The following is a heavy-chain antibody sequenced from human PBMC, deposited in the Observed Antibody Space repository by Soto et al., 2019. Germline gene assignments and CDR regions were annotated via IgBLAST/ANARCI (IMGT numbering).Heavy chain of an antibody. CDR3: VHRLTSSWGYSWYK. J-gene: IGHJ4*02. D-gene: IGHD6-13*01. CDR1: GLSVSTSGVG. CDR2: IYWDDDK. Sequence: QITLKESGPTLVKPTQTLTLTCAFSGLSVSTSGVGVGWIRQPPGKALEWLAYIYWDDDKGYSPSLKNRLTITKDTSKNQVVLTMAYMYPVDTATYNCVHRLTSSWGYSWYKWGQGALLTVSS. V-gene: IGHV2-5*02.